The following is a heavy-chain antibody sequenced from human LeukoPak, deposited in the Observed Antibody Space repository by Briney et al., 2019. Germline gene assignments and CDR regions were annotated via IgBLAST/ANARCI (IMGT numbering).Heavy chain of an antibody. CDR1: GFTFSSYS. Sequence: GGSLRLSCAASGFTFSSYSMNWVRQAPGKGLEWVSYISSSSSTIYYADSVKGRFTISRDNAKNSLYLQMNSLRAEDTAVYCCTIAAAGNPIDYWGQGTLVTVSS. D-gene: IGHD6-13*01. CDR2: ISSSSSTI. CDR3: TIAAAGNPIDY. V-gene: IGHV3-48*01. J-gene: IGHJ4*02.